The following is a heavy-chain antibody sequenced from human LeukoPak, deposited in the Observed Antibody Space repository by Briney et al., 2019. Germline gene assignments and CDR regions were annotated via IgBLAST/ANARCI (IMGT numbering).Heavy chain of an antibody. Sequence: SETLSLTCTVSGGSISSYYRSWIRQPPGKGLEWIGYIYYSGSTNYNPSLKSRVTISGDTSKNQFSLKLSSATAADTAVYYCARRYRSHSSSWSYYFDYWGQGTLVTVSS. D-gene: IGHD6-13*01. J-gene: IGHJ4*02. CDR3: ARRYRSHSSSWSYYFDY. CDR1: GGSISSYY. CDR2: IYYSGST. V-gene: IGHV4-59*08.